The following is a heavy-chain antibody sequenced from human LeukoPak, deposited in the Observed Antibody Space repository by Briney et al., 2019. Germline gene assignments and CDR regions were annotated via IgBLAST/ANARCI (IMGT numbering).Heavy chain of an antibody. V-gene: IGHV4-59*11. Sequence: SETLSLTCTVSGGSISSHYWSWIRQPPGKGLEWIGYMYYIGSTNYNPSLKSRVTISVDTSKNQFSLKLSSVTAADTAVYYCARARGSYYPIDYWGQGTLVTVSS. CDR2: MYYIGST. J-gene: IGHJ4*02. CDR1: GGSISSHY. D-gene: IGHD1-26*01. CDR3: ARARGSYYPIDY.